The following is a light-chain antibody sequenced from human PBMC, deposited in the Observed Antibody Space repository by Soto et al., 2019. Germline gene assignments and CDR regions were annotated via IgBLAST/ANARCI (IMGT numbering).Light chain of an antibody. V-gene: IGKV3-20*01. CDR1: QSVSSSF. Sequence: EIVLTQSPGTLSLSPGERATLSCRASQSVSSSFLAWYQQKPGQSPRLLIYGASSRATGIPDRFSGSGSGTDFTLTISRLEPEDFEVYYCQQYGSSPPWTFGQGTK. CDR2: GAS. J-gene: IGKJ1*01. CDR3: QQYGSSPPWT.